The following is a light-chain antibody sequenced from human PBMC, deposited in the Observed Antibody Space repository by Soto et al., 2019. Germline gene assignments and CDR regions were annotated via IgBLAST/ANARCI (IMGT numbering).Light chain of an antibody. CDR1: XXXIETND. CDR2: SND. Sequence: QSVLTXPPSASGTPGQRVTXXXSXXXXXIETNDIYWHQQLPGSAPKLLIYSNDQRPSGVPDRFSASKSGTSASLAISGLRSEDEAEYFCATWDDSLSGVVFGGGTKLTVL. J-gene: IGLJ2*01. CDR3: ATWDDSLSGVV. V-gene: IGLV1-47*02.